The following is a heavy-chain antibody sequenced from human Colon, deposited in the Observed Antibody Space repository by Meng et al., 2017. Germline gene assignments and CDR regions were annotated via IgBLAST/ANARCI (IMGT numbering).Heavy chain of an antibody. CDR3: ARVHNWQWPRELDY. D-gene: IGHD6-19*01. CDR1: GGARSSSSW. V-gene: IGHV4-4*02. CDR2: IYRSGST. J-gene: IGHJ4*02. Sequence: VRGQQWGGGLLKASGSLSRSWVGSGGARSSSSWWTWVRQAPGKGLEWIGEIYRSGSTNYNPSLKSRVTISVDKSKNQVSLNVSSVTAADTAVYYCARVHNWQWPRELDYWGQGTLVTVS.